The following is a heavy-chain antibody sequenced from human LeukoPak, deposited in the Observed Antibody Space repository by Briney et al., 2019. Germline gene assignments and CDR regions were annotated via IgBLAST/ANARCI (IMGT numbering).Heavy chain of an antibody. V-gene: IGHV4-34*01. D-gene: IGHD3-16*02. Sequence: SETLSLTCAVYGGSFSGYYWSWIRQPPGKGLEWIGEINHSGSTNYNPSLKSRVTISVDTSKNQFSLKLSSVTAADTAVYYCARGPRYDYVWGSYRYDNYWGQGTLVTVSS. J-gene: IGHJ4*02. CDR2: INHSGST. CDR1: GGSFSGYY. CDR3: ARGPRYDYVWGSYRYDNY.